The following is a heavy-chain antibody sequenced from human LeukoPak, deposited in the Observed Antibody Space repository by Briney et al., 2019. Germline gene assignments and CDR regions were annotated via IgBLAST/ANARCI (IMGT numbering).Heavy chain of an antibody. CDR3: ARDFEEGPKRSVGNY. J-gene: IGHJ4*02. D-gene: IGHD5-24*01. Sequence: SVKVSCQASGGTYSSYAISWVRQAPGQGLEWMGRIIPILGIANYAQKFQGRVTITADKSTSTAYMELSSLRSEDTAVYYCARDFEEGPKRSVGNYWGQGTLFTVSS. CDR1: GGTYSSYA. CDR2: IIPILGIA. V-gene: IGHV1-69*04.